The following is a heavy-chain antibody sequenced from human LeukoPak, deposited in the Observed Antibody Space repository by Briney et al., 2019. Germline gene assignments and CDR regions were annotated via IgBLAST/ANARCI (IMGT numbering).Heavy chain of an antibody. Sequence: SETLSLTCTVSGGSISSYYWSWIRQPPGKGLEWIGYIYYSGSSNYNPSLKSRVTISVDTSKNQFSLKLSSVTAADTAVYYCARGEQQLAYAFDIWGQGTMVTVSS. V-gene: IGHV4-59*01. CDR2: IYYSGSS. CDR1: GGSISSYY. J-gene: IGHJ3*02. D-gene: IGHD6-13*01. CDR3: ARGEQQLAYAFDI.